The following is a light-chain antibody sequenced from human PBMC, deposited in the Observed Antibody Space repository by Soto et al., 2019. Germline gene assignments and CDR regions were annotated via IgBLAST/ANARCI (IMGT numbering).Light chain of an antibody. V-gene: IGKV1-5*03. CDR2: KAS. J-gene: IGKJ4*01. CDR3: QQYNSYPLT. CDR1: QRISSW. Sequence: DIQMTQSPSTLSASVGDRVTITCRASQRISSWLGWYQQKPGKAPKPLIYKASNLESGVPSRFSGSGSGTEFTFTISGLQPDDFATYYCQQYNSYPLTFGGLTKVEIK.